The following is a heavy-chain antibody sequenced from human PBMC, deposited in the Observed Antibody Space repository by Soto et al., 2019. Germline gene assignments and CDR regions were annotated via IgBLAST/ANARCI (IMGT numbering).Heavy chain of an antibody. CDR2: ISYDGSNK. CDR3: ATPKNSSPYYYSYYYRIDV. V-gene: IGHV3-30-3*01. D-gene: IGHD6-13*01. J-gene: IGHJ6*02. CDR1: GFPFISYG. Sequence: GGSLRLSCAASGFPFISYGMHWGRQGPGKGMEWVAVISYDGSNKYYADSVKGPFTISRHNSNNSLYLQMNSLGAEDTSVYYCATPKNSSPYYYSYYYRIDVWGQGTTVTVSS.